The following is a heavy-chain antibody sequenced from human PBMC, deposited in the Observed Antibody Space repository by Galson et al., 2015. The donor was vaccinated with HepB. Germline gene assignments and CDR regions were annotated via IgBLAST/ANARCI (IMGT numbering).Heavy chain of an antibody. D-gene: IGHD2-15*01. CDR2: IYYSGST. Sequence: TLSLTCTVSGGSISSGGYYWSWIRQHPGKGLEWIGYIYYSGSTFYNPSLKSRVSISVDTSKNQFSLKLSSVTAADTAVYYCARVGGPAVPASVAFDIWGQGTMVTVSS. J-gene: IGHJ3*02. CDR1: GGSISSGGYY. V-gene: IGHV4-31*03. CDR3: ARVGGPAVPASVAFDI.